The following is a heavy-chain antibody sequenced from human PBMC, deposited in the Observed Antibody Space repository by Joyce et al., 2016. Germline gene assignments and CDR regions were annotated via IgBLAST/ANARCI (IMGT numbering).Heavy chain of an antibody. V-gene: IGHV3-15*01. CDR1: GFTFSEAW. CDR2: IKSKADGGSI. J-gene: IGHJ4*02. CDR3: YLVVLTGGHTRDY. D-gene: IGHD1-14*01. Sequence: VQLVESGGGLVKPGGSLRLSCVGSGFTFSEAWMSWVRQAPGKGLEWIGRIKSKADGGSIDYGVSARGRFIISRDDSRDMVFLQGENLKVADTGLYYCYLVVLTGGHTRDYWGQGTPVTVSS.